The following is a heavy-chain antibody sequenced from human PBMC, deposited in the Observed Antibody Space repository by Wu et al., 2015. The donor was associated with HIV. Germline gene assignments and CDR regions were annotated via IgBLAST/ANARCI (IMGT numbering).Heavy chain of an antibody. CDR2: IIPIFGTA. CDR3: ARQITMVRGVNHMGAYYFDY. J-gene: IGHJ4*02. CDR1: GGTFSSYA. D-gene: IGHD3-10*01. Sequence: QVQLVQSGAEVKKPGSSVKVSCKASGGTFSSYAISWVRQAPGQGLEWMGGIIPIFGTANYAQKFQGRVTITTDESTSTAYMELSSLRSEDTAVYYCARQITMVRGVNHMGAYYFDYWGQGTLVTVSS. V-gene: IGHV1-69*05.